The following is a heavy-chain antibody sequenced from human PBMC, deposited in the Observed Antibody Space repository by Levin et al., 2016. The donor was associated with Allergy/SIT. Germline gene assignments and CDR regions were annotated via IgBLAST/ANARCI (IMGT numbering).Heavy chain of an antibody. CDR3: GKDSAYSSSWYYFDY. J-gene: IGHJ4*02. CDR2: INGKGDYT. CDR1: GFTFHEYG. Sequence: GESLKISCAASGFTFHEYGMNWVRQVPGKGLEWVSGINGKGDYTGYADSVKGRFTISRDNAKNSLYLQMNSLRAEDTALYYCGKDSAYSSSWYYFDYWGQGTLVTVSS. D-gene: IGHD6-13*01. V-gene: IGHV3-20*04.